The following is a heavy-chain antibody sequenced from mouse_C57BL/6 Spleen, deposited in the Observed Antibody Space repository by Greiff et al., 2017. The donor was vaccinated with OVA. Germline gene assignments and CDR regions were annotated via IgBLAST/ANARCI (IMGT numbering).Heavy chain of an antibody. CDR3: ARGHYGSSHWYFDV. V-gene: IGHV5-16*01. J-gene: IGHJ1*03. D-gene: IGHD1-1*01. CDR2: INYDGSST. CDR1: GFTFSDYY. Sequence: EVNVVESEGGLVQPGSSMKLSCTASGFTFSDYYMAWVRQVPEKGLEWVANINYDGSSTYYLDSLKSRFIISRDNAKTILYLQMSSLKSEDTATYYCARGHYGSSHWYFDVWGTGTTVTVSS.